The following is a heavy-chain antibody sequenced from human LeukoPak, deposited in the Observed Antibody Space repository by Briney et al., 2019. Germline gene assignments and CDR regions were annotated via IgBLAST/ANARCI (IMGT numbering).Heavy chain of an antibody. Sequence: PSETLSFTCAVYGGSFSGYYWSWIRQPPGKGLEWIGEINHSGSTNYNPSLKSRVTISVDTSKNQFSLKLSSVTAADTAVYYCARVGPTVEFDAFDIWGQGTMVTVSS. CDR3: ARVGPTVEFDAFDI. CDR2: INHSGST. J-gene: IGHJ3*02. V-gene: IGHV4-34*01. D-gene: IGHD4-23*01. CDR1: GGSFSGYY.